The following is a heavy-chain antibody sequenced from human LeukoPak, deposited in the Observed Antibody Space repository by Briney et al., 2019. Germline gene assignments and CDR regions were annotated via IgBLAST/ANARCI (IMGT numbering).Heavy chain of an antibody. Sequence: GGSLRLSCAASGFTFSSYWMSWVRQAPGKGLEWVANIKQDGSEKYYVDSVKGRFTISRDNAKNSLYLQMNSLRAEDTAVHYCAAVDLQRYSSSWFLSDWGQGTPVTVSS. V-gene: IGHV3-7*01. CDR3: AAVDLQRYSSSWFLSD. CDR2: IKQDGSEK. J-gene: IGHJ4*02. CDR1: GFTFSSYW. D-gene: IGHD6-13*01.